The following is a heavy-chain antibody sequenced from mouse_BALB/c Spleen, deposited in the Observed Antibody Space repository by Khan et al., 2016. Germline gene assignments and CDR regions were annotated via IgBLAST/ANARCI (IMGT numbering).Heavy chain of an antibody. CDR2: IDPATGNT. D-gene: IGHD1-1*02. Sequence: EVQLQESGAELVKPGASVRLSCTASGFNIKDTYIHWVKQRPEQGLEWIGSIDPATGNTKYHSKFQDTATLTSDRFSRTAYVHLSSLAYEDTAGYYCARELWSVMGCWGQGTSVTVSS. CDR1: GFNIKDTY. J-gene: IGHJ4*01. CDR3: ARELWSVMGC. V-gene: IGHV14-3*02.